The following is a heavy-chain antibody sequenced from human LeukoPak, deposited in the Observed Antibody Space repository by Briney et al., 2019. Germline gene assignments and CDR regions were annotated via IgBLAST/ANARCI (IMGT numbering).Heavy chain of an antibody. CDR3: AIGDWQYYFDY. J-gene: IGHJ4*02. CDR2: IIPIFGTA. D-gene: IGHD3-10*01. CDR1: GGTFSSYA. Sequence: ASVKVSCKASGGTFSSYAISWVRQAPGQGLEWMGGIIPIFGTANYAQKFQGRVTITTDESTSTAYMELSSLRSEDTAVYYCAIGDWQYYFDYWGQGTLVTVSS. V-gene: IGHV1-69*05.